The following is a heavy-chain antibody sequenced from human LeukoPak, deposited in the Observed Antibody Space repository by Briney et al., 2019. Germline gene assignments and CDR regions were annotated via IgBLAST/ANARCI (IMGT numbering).Heavy chain of an antibody. Sequence: GASVTVSCKASGYTFTSYGISWVRQAPGQGLEWMGWISAYNGNTNYAQKLQGRVTMTTDTSTSTAYMELSRLRSDDTAVYYCARDTMSYYMDVWGKGTTVTISS. V-gene: IGHV1-18*01. CDR1: GYTFTSYG. CDR2: ISAYNGNT. J-gene: IGHJ6*03. D-gene: IGHD3-22*01. CDR3: ARDTMSYYMDV.